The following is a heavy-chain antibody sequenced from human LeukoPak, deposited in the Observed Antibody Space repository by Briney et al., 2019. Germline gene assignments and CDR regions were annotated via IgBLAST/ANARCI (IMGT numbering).Heavy chain of an antibody. CDR1: GFTFSSYW. D-gene: IGHD5-12*01. Sequence: PGGSLRLSCAASGFTFSSYWMSWVRQAPGKGLEWVANIKQDGSEKYYVDSVKGRFTISRDNAKNSLCLQMNSLRAEDTAVYYCARERGSGYYYFDYWGQGTLVTVSS. V-gene: IGHV3-7*01. J-gene: IGHJ4*02. CDR2: IKQDGSEK. CDR3: ARERGSGYYYFDY.